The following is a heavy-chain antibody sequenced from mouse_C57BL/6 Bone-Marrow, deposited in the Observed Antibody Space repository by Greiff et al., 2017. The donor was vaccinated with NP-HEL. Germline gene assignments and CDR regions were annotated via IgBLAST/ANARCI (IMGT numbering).Heavy chain of an antibody. V-gene: IGHV1-82*01. Sequence: QVQLQQSGPELVKPGASVKISCKASGYAFSSSWMNWVKQRPGKGLEWIGRIYPGDGDTNYNGKFKGKATLTADKSSSTAYMQLSSLTSEDSAVCFCARGDYYGSRDGAMDYWGQGTSVTVSS. CDR1: GYAFSSSW. CDR3: ARGDYYGSRDGAMDY. J-gene: IGHJ4*01. D-gene: IGHD1-1*01. CDR2: IYPGDGDT.